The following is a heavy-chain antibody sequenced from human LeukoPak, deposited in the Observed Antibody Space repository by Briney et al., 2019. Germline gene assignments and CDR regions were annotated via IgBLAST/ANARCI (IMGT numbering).Heavy chain of an antibody. V-gene: IGHV4-4*07. J-gene: IGHJ6*02. D-gene: IGHD3-10*01. CDR1: GGSISSYY. Sequence: SETLSLTCTVSGGSISSYYWSWIRQPAGKGLEWIGRIYTSGSTNYNPSLKSRVTMSVDTSKNQFSLKLSSVTAADTAVYYCASGWFGELLDYYGMDVWGQGTTVTVSS. CDR3: ASGWFGELLDYYGMDV. CDR2: IYTSGST.